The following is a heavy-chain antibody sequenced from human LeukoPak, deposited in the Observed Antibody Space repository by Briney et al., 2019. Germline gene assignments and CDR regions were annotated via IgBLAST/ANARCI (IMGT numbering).Heavy chain of an antibody. Sequence: PSETLSLTCAVYGGSFSGYYWNWIRQPPGKGLEWIGEINHSGSTHYNPSLKSRVTMSVDTSKNQFSMKLSSVTAADTAVYYCARGYSLYDSSGYWTYWGQGTLVTVSS. CDR1: GGSFSGYY. J-gene: IGHJ4*02. CDR2: INHSGST. D-gene: IGHD3-22*01. V-gene: IGHV4-34*01. CDR3: ARGYSLYDSSGYWTY.